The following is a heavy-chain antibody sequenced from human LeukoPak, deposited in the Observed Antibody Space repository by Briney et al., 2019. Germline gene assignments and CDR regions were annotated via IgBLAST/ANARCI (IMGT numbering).Heavy chain of an antibody. V-gene: IGHV3-7*01. CDR1: GFTFSNYW. CDR3: ARNMLSVLALTGGFDR. Sequence: GGSLRLSCAASGFTFSNYWMTWVRQAPGKGLEWVANIKQDGADKYYVDSVKGRFTISRANSKNSLYLQMNSLRAEDTAVYYCARNMLSVLALTGGFDRWGQGTLVTVSS. J-gene: IGHJ4*02. CDR2: IKQDGADK. D-gene: IGHD2-8*01.